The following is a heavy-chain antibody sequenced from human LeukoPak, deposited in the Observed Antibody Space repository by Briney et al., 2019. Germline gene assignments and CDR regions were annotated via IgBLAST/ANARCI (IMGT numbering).Heavy chain of an antibody. CDR2: INPNSGGT. CDR3: AREALRGYSGYDSP. Sequence: ASVKVSCKASGYTFTGYYMHWVRQAPGQGLEWMGWINPNSGGTNYAQKFQGWVTMTRDTSISTAYMELSRLRSDDTAVYYCAREALRGYSGYDSPWGQGTLVTVSS. J-gene: IGHJ5*02. CDR1: GYTFTGYY. D-gene: IGHD5-12*01. V-gene: IGHV1-2*04.